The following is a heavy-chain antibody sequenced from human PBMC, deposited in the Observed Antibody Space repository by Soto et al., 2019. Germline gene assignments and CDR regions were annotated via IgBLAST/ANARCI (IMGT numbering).Heavy chain of an antibody. V-gene: IGHV3-30-3*01. CDR3: ARGRDYLGGDFDY. CDR1: GFTFSNYG. D-gene: IGHD3-16*01. CDR2: ISYDGSNK. J-gene: IGHJ4*02. Sequence: QVQLVESGGGVVQPGRSLRLSCTASGFTFSNYGMHWVRQAPGKGLKWVAVISYDGSNKYYADSVKGRFTISRDNSKNTLYLHMNSLRADDTAVYYCARGRDYLGGDFDYWGQGTMVTVSS.